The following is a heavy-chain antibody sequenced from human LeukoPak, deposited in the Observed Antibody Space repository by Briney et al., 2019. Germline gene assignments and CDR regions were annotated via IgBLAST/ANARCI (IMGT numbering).Heavy chain of an antibody. V-gene: IGHV4-39*07. J-gene: IGHJ4*02. CDR2: IYHSGST. CDR3: ARGPLAGGSYRGN. Sequence: SETLSLTCTVSGGSISSSSYYWGWIRQPPGKGLEWIGSIYHSGSTYYNPSLKSRVTISVDTSKNQFSLKLSSVTAADTVVYYCARGPLAGGSYRGNWGQGTLVTVSS. CDR1: GGSISSSSYY. D-gene: IGHD1-26*01.